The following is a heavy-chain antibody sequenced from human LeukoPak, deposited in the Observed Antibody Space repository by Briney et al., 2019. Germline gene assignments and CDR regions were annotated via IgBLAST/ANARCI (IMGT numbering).Heavy chain of an antibody. CDR3: ARGTVTHFDY. Sequence: PGGSLRLSCAASGFTVSSNYMSWVRQAPGKGLEWVSVIYSGGSTYYADSVKGRFTISKDNSKNALYLQMNSLRAEDTAVYYCARGTVTHFDYWGQGTLVTVSS. CDR1: GFTVSSNY. V-gene: IGHV3-53*01. CDR2: IYSGGST. D-gene: IGHD4-17*01. J-gene: IGHJ4*02.